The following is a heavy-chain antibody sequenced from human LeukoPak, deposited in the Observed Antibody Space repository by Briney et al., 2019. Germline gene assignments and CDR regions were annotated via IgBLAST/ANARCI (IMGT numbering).Heavy chain of an antibody. CDR2: IHFSGSA. CDR1: GGSISNYY. J-gene: IGHJ4*02. CDR3: ARDIREVGATHYFDY. V-gene: IGHV4-59*01. D-gene: IGHD1-26*01. Sequence: SETLSLTCTVSGGSISNYYWSWIRQPPGEGLEYIGQIHFSGSANYNPSLESRVAMSLDASKNQFSLKVSSVTAADTAIYYCARDIREVGATHYFDYWGQGSLVTVSS.